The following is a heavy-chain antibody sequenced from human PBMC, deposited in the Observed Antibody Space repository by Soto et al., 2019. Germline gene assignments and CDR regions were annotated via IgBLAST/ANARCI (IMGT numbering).Heavy chain of an antibody. CDR2: ISGSGSSV. Sequence: EVQLLESGGGLVRPGGSLRLSCAASGFTFSHYVLSWVRQAPGGGLEWVSSISGSGSSVYLADSVRGRFAMSRDLSTNTVSLQMNSLTVEDTAIYYCAKVRASYLSASYFYYGLEVWGQWTTVTVSS. J-gene: IGHJ6*02. CDR1: GFTFSHYV. D-gene: IGHD2-21*01. V-gene: IGHV3-23*01. CDR3: AKVRASYLSASYFYYGLEV.